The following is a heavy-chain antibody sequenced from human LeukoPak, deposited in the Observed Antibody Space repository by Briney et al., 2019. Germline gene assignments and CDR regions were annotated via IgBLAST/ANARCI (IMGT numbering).Heavy chain of an antibody. V-gene: IGHV4-59*01. D-gene: IGHD3/OR15-3a*01. CDR3: ARYEEFSTGYSASSPRHYFDH. CDR1: CGYINSYY. Sequence: PSEALSLTCNVSCGYINSYYWSWIRQPPGKGLECIGHIYYTGSTYYKPSLESRVTISVDTAKKQISLKLSAVTAADTAVYYCARYEEFSTGYSASSPRHYFDHWGQGTLVTVSS. J-gene: IGHJ4*02. CDR2: IYYTGST.